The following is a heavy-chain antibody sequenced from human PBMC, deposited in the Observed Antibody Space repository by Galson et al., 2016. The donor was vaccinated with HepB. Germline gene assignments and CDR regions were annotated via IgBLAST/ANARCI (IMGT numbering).Heavy chain of an antibody. J-gene: IGHJ4*02. CDR3: VGGKLASGWPY. CDR2: IYHSGST. Sequence: LSLTCAVSGDSISRDTWWSWVRQPPGKGLEWIGEIYHSGSTNYNPSLKNRVTISLDKSRNQFSLRLTSVTAADTAVYYCVGGKLASGWPYWGQGNLVRVSS. D-gene: IGHD4-23*01. CDR1: GDSISRDTW. V-gene: IGHV4-4*02.